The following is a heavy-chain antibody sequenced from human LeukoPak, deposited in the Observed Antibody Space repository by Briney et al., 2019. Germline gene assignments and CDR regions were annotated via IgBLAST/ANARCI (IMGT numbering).Heavy chain of an antibody. CDR1: GGSFSGYY. CDR2: INHSGNT. J-gene: IGHJ3*02. D-gene: IGHD2-21*02. Sequence: SETLSLTCAVYGGSFSGYYWSWIRQPPGKGLEWIGEINHSGNTNSNPSLKSRVTMSVDTSKNQFSLKLSSVTAADTAVYYCARALVVTDAFDIRGQGTMVTVSS. CDR3: ARALVVTDAFDI. V-gene: IGHV4-34*01.